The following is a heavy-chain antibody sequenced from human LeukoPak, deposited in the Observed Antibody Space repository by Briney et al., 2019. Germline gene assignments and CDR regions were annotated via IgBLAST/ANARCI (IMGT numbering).Heavy chain of an antibody. V-gene: IGHV3-53*01. D-gene: IGHD7-27*01. CDR2: IYSDGTS. CDR1: GFTVSNSF. J-gene: IGHJ4*02. CDR3: TKTGGPWD. Sequence: GGSLRLSCAASGFTVSNSFMSWIRQAPGKGLEWVSVIYSDGTSYYADSVKARFSISRDSSKNSLYLQMNSLRVEDTAMYYCTKTGGPWDWGQGTLVTVSS.